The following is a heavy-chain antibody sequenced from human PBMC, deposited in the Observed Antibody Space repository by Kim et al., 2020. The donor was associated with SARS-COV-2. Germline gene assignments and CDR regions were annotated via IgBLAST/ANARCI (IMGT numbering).Heavy chain of an antibody. Sequence: GGSLRLSCSASGFTFSNYAMHWVRQAPGKGLEWVSAISINGGRTYYADSVKGRFTFSRDNSKNTLYLQMGSLIPDDTAVDYCVKDCNSATCYVDYFDSWG. CDR2: ISINGGRT. V-gene: IGHV3-64D*06. D-gene: IGHD2-2*01. CDR3: VKDCNSATCYVDYFDS. CDR1: GFTFSNYA. J-gene: IGHJ4*01.